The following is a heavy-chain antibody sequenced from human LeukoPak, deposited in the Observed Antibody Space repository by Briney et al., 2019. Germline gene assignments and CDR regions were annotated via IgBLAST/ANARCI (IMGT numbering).Heavy chain of an antibody. J-gene: IGHJ3*02. CDR3: AGRQTPYYDFWSGYSRGAFDI. CDR1: GYSISSGYY. D-gene: IGHD3-3*01. CDR2: IYHSGST. V-gene: IGHV4-38-2*02. Sequence: SETLSLTCTVSGYSISSGYYWGWIRQPPGKGLEWIGSIYHSGSTYYNPSLKSRVTISVDTSKNQFSLKLSSVTTADTAVYYCAGRQTPYYDFWSGYSRGAFDIWGQGTMVTVSS.